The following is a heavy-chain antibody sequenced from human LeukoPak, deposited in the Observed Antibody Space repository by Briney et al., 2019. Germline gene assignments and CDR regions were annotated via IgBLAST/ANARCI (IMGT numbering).Heavy chain of an antibody. D-gene: IGHD3-10*01. CDR1: ACTISSSSYY. Sequence: SETLSLNCTVYACTISSSSYYWRWLRQPPGWGLERIASIYYTGCTYYIPSIISRITKSVDTAKNQFSLKLSAVSAADTAVYYCARPGYYGMDVWGQGTTVTVSS. CDR2: IYYTGCT. J-gene: IGHJ6*02. CDR3: ARPGYYGMDV. V-gene: IGHV4-39*01.